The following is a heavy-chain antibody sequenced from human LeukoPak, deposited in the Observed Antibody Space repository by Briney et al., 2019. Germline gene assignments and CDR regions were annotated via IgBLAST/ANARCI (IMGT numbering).Heavy chain of an antibody. J-gene: IGHJ4*02. V-gene: IGHV3-33*01. CDR2: IYDDGTKE. D-gene: IGHD3-3*01. CDR1: GFTFSDYG. CDR3: ARDLKSGYVDF. Sequence: GRSLRLSCVASGFTFSDYGIHWVRQAPGKGLEWVAVIYDDGTKEHFADSVKGRFTISRVQSKNTAVLQMNSLRVEDTAVYYCARDLKSGYVDFWGQGTLVTVSS.